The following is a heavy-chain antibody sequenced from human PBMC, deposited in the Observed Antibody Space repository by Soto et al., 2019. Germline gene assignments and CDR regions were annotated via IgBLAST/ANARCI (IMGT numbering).Heavy chain of an antibody. J-gene: IGHJ4*02. V-gene: IGHV3-23*01. CDR3: ARRPLNSNGAY. D-gene: IGHD3-22*01. CDR1: GFTFNNYV. CDR2: VSASGLNT. Sequence: SGGSLRLSCAASGFTFNNYVMHWVRQAPGKGLEWVSGVSASGLNTDYADPVKGRFYISRDNSKNTLYLQMNSLRAEDTAVYYCARRPLNSNGAYWGQGTLVTVSS.